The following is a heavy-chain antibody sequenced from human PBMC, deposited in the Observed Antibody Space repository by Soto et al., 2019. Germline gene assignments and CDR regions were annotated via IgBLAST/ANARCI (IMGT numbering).Heavy chain of an antibody. Sequence: EVQLLESGGGLVNPGGSLRLSCAASGFTFSNYAMNWVRQAPGKGLEWVSSISGSGRNTYYADSVKGRLTISRDSSKNTLYLQMHRLRVEDTGVYYCAKDLNGSGSFTSYYHYGMDVWGEGTTVTVSS. J-gene: IGHJ6*04. CDR3: AKDLNGSGSFTSYYHYGMDV. CDR2: ISGSGRNT. V-gene: IGHV3-23*01. CDR1: GFTFSNYA. D-gene: IGHD3-10*01.